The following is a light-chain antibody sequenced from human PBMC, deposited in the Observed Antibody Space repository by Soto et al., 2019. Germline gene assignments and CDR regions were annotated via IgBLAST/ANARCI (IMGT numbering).Light chain of an antibody. J-gene: IGKJ4*01. Sequence: DIQLTQSPSFLSASVGDRVTITCRASQGISSYLAWYQQKPGKAPKLLIYDASTLLSGVPSRFSGSGSGTEFTLTISSLQPEDFATYYCQQLNSYPLTFGVGTTVEIK. CDR2: DAS. V-gene: IGKV1-9*01. CDR1: QGISSY. CDR3: QQLNSYPLT.